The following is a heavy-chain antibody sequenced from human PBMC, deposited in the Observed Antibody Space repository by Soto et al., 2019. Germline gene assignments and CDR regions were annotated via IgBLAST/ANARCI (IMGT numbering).Heavy chain of an antibody. CDR2: ISGSGGST. J-gene: IGHJ4*02. CDR1: GFTFSSYA. V-gene: IGHV3-23*01. Sequence: EVQLLESGGGLVQPGGSLRLSCAASGFTFSSYAMSWVRQAPGKGLEWVSAISGSGGSTYYADSVKGRFTISXXXXXXXXXXXXNSLRAEDTAVYYCAKEHSVSNDYWGQGTLVTVSS. D-gene: IGHD1-20*01. CDR3: AKEHSVSNDY.